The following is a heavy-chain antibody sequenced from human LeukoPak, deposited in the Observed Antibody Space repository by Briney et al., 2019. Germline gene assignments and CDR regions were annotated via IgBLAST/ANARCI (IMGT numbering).Heavy chain of an antibody. CDR2: ISTGSSYI. CDR1: GFTFSSHW. V-gene: IGHV3-21*01. J-gene: IGHJ6*02. CDR3: ARVLSLDYYYGLDV. Sequence: GGSLRLSCAASGFTFSSHWMHWVRQAPGKGLEWVSSISTGSSYIYYADSVNGRFTISRDNAKNSLYLQMNSLRAEDTAVYYCARVLSLDYYYGLDVWGQGTTVTVSS.